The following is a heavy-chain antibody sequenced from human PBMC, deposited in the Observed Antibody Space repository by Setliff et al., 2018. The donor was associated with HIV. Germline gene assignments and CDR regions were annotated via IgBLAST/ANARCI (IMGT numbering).Heavy chain of an antibody. Sequence: SETLSLTCAVYGYPIDSGFYWGWIRQTPGKGLEWIASSYHTGSKYYNPSLKRRVTISVDTSKNQFSLKLTSVTAADTAVYYCARNHYYGSGKNRWFDPWGQGMLVTSPQ. CDR2: SYHTGSK. CDR3: ARNHYYGSGKNRWFDP. D-gene: IGHD3-10*01. V-gene: IGHV4-38-2*01. CDR1: GYPIDSGFY. J-gene: IGHJ5*02.